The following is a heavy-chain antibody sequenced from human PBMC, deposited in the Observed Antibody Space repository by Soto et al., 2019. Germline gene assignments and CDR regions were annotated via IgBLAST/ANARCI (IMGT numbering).Heavy chain of an antibody. D-gene: IGHD6-13*01. CDR2: VYNSGST. CDR1: GGSIRSNY. Sequence: SXTLSLTCTVSGGSIRSNYWTWIRQPPGKGLEWIGYVYNSGSTNYNPSLKSRVTILEDTSKSQFSLKVNSMTAADTAVYYCARYRREAVAGYTLDNWGQGILVTVSS. CDR3: ARYRREAVAGYTLDN. J-gene: IGHJ4*02. V-gene: IGHV4-59*01.